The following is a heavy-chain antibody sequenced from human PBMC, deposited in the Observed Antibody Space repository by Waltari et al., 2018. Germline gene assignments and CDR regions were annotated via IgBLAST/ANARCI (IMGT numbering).Heavy chain of an antibody. Sequence: QVQLVESGGGVVQPGRSLRLSCAASGFTFSSYGMHWVRQAPGKGLEWVAVISDDGSNKYYADSVKGRFTISRDNSNNTLYLQMNSLRAEDTAVYYCAKDGSNYGDYAGFDYWGQGTLVTVSS. CDR1: GFTFSSYG. CDR3: AKDGSNYGDYAGFDY. CDR2: ISDDGSNK. D-gene: IGHD4-17*01. J-gene: IGHJ4*02. V-gene: IGHV3-30*18.